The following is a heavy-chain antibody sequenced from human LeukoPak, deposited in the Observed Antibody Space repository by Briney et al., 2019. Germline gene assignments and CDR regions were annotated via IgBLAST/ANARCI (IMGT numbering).Heavy chain of an antibody. CDR2: TYSGGVT. CDR3: AREKSRGGDFYGMDV. V-gene: IGHV3-53*01. CDR1: GFTVSTKY. D-gene: IGHD2-15*01. J-gene: IGHJ6*02. Sequence: GGSLRLSCAASGFTVSTKYMSWVRQSPVKGLEWVSITYSGGVTYYADSVRGRFTISRDNSKNTMDLQMDSLRADDTAIYYCAREKSRGGDFYGMDVWGQGATVTVSS.